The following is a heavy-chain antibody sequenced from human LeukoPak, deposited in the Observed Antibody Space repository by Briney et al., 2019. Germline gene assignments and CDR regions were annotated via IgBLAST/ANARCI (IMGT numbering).Heavy chain of an antibody. J-gene: IGHJ4*02. CDR3: ARAVAGNRLPDY. CDR1: RYTFTGYY. D-gene: IGHD6-19*01. Sequence: ASVKVSCKASRYTFTGYYMHWVRQAPGQGLEWMGWINPNSGGTNYAQKFQGRVTMTRDTSISTAYMELSRLRSDDTAVYYCARAVAGNRLPDYWGQGTLVTVSS. V-gene: IGHV1-2*02. CDR2: INPNSGGT.